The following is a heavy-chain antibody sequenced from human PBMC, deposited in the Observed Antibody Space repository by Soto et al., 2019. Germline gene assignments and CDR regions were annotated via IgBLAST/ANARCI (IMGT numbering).Heavy chain of an antibody. D-gene: IGHD6-6*01. CDR2: IYSRGHS. Sequence: QVQLQESGPGLVKPSQTLSLTCSVSGDSISSGDYYWGWLRQHPGKGLEWLAYIYSRGHSYYSPSLKSLVTISLVCSKGELSRNVTSVSAAATAVDFCARLHTTGAAPAAKNWYFDLSGRGTLVTVS. CDR3: ARLHTTGAAPAAKNWYFDL. CDR1: GDSISSGDYY. J-gene: IGHJ2*01. V-gene: IGHV4-31*01.